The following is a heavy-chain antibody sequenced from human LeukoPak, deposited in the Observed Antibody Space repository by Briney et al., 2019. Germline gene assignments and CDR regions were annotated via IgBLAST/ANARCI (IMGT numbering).Heavy chain of an antibody. D-gene: IGHD1-26*01. CDR1: GGSISSGGYY. Sequence: SETLSLTCTVSGGSISSGGYYWSWIRQPPGKGLEWIGYIYHSGSTYYNPSLKSRVTISVDRSKNQFSLKLSSVTAADTAVYYCASSLGKKWELHVGYWGQGTLVTVSS. CDR3: ASSLGKKWELHVGY. J-gene: IGHJ4*02. CDR2: IYHSGST. V-gene: IGHV4-30-2*01.